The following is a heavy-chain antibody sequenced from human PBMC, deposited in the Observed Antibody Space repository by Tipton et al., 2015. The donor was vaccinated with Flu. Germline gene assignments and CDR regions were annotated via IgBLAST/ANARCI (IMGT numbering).Heavy chain of an antibody. D-gene: IGHD3-10*02. CDR2: IYPSGTT. V-gene: IGHV4-39*01. Sequence: TLSLTCTVSSGSIRSTNYFCAWIRQPPGKRLELIGSIYPSGTTYYSPSLKSRVAISVDTSTNQFSLKLSSVTAADTAVYYCARLSYYDVDLKNFYFDYWGQGTLVTVSS. CDR1: SGSIRSTNYF. J-gene: IGHJ4*02. CDR3: ARLSYYDVDLKNFYFDY.